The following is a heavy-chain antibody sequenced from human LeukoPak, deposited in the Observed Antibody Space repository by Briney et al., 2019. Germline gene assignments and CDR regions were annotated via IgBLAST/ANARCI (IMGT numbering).Heavy chain of an antibody. CDR2: INHSGST. CDR1: GGSFSGYY. J-gene: IGHJ4*02. CDR3: ARGNYDYVWGSYRYTPFPFDY. Sequence: SETLSLTCAVYGGSFSGYYWSWIRQPPGKGLEWIGEINHSGSTNYNPSLKSRVTISVDTSKNQFSLKLSSVTAADTAVYYCARGNYDYVWGSYRYTPFPFDYWGQGTLVTVSS. D-gene: IGHD3-16*02. V-gene: IGHV4-34*01.